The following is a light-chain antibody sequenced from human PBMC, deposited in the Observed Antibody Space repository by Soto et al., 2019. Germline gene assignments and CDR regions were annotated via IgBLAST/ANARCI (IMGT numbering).Light chain of an antibody. Sequence: EIVLTQSPGTLSLSPGERATLSCRASQSVSRSYLAWYQQKPGQAPRLLIFGASSRATGIPDRFSGSGSGTDFTLTISRLEPEDLAVYYCQQYGSSPDTFGQGTKLEIK. V-gene: IGKV3-20*01. CDR2: GAS. J-gene: IGKJ2*01. CDR3: QQYGSSPDT. CDR1: QSVSRSY.